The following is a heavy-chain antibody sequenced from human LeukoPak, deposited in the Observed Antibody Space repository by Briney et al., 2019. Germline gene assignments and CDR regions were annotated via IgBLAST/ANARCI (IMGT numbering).Heavy chain of an antibody. Sequence: GGSLRLSCAASGFTFSTYTMSWVRQAPGKGLEWVSAIRGSGDNTYYADSVEGRFTISRDNSKNTVYLQVNSLRVEDTAIYYCAKEDSSGWIHYWGQGTLVTVSS. D-gene: IGHD6-19*01. CDR1: GFTFSTYT. V-gene: IGHV3-23*01. J-gene: IGHJ4*02. CDR2: IRGSGDNT. CDR3: AKEDSSGWIHY.